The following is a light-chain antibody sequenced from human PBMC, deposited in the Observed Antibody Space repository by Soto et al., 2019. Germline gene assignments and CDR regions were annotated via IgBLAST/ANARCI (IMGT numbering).Light chain of an antibody. Sequence: DIQMTQSPSTLSASVGDRVTITCRASQSISSWLAWYQQKPGKAPKLLIYDASSLESGVPSRFSGSGSGTEFTLIISSLQPDDFATYYCQQYNSYSPPSFGQGTKVEIK. CDR2: DAS. CDR3: QQYNSYSPPS. CDR1: QSISSW. V-gene: IGKV1-5*01. J-gene: IGKJ1*01.